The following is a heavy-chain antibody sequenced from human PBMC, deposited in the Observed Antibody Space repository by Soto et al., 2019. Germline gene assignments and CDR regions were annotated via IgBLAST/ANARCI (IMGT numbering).Heavy chain of an antibody. CDR3: ARSVAVPGAHIDY. Sequence: LSLTCSVSGGSISGSYWSWIRQSPGKGLEWLGYVYYTGSTNYSPSLRSRVSISVDTSKNEFSLRLSSVTAADTAVYFCARSVAVPGAHIDYWGQGTQVTSPQ. D-gene: IGHD6-19*01. CDR2: VYYTGST. CDR1: GGSISGSY. V-gene: IGHV4-59*01. J-gene: IGHJ4*02.